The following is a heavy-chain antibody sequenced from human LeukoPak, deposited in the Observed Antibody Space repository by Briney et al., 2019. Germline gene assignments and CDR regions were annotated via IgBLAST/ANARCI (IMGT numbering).Heavy chain of an antibody. D-gene: IGHD6-6*01. CDR1: GFTFSSYS. J-gene: IGHJ4*02. CDR2: ISSSSSYI. V-gene: IGHV3-21*01. Sequence: GESLKISCAASGFTFSSYSMNWVRQAPGKGLEWVSSISSSSSYIYYADSVKGRFTISRDNAKNSLYLQMNSLRAEDTAVYYCARGYSSSGDYWGQGTLVTVSS. CDR3: ARGYSSSGDY.